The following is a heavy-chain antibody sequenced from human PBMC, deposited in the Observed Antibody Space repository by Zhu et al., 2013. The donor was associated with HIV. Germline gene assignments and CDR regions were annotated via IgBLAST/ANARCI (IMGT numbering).Heavy chain of an antibody. CDR2: INPNSGGT. CDR3: ARDPALTTARPNYYYYMDV. V-gene: IGHV1-2*02. CDR1: GYTFTGYY. D-gene: IGHD6-6*01. Sequence: QVQLVQSGAEVKKPGASVKVSCKASGYTFTGYYMHWVRQAPGQGLEWMGWINPNSGGTNFAQKLQGRVTMTTDTSTSTAYMELRSLRSDDTAVYYCARDPALTTARPNYYYYMDVWGKGTTVTVSS. J-gene: IGHJ6*03.